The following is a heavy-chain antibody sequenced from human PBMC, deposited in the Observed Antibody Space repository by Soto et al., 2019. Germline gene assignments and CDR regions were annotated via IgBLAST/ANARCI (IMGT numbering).Heavy chain of an antibody. CDR2: INHSGST. CDR1: GGSFSGYY. V-gene: IGHV4-34*01. D-gene: IGHD2-8*02. Sequence: SETLSLTCAVYGGSFSGYYWSWIRQPPGTGLEWIGEINHSGSTNYNPSLKSRVTISVDTSKNQFSLKLASVTAADTAVYYCARDKITGLFDYWGQGTLVTVSS. J-gene: IGHJ4*02. CDR3: ARDKITGLFDY.